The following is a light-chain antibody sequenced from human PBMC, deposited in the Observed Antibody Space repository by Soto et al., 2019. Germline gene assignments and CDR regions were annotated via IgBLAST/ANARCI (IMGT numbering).Light chain of an antibody. CDR2: SND. Sequence: QSVLTQPPSASGTPGQRVTISCSGTYSNVGSTVVNWYQQVPGAAPKLVIYSNDRRPSGVPDRFFGSKSGASASLAIRGLQTEDEADYYCAAWDDSLIALLFGGGTKLTVL. CDR1: YSNVGSTV. V-gene: IGLV1-44*01. CDR3: AAWDDSLIALL. J-gene: IGLJ3*02.